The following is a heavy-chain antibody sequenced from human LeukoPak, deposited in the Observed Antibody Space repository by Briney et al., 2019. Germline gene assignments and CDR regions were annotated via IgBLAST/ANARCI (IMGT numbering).Heavy chain of an antibody. CDR1: GFVFSTYG. J-gene: IGHJ4*02. V-gene: IGHV3-30*03. CDR2: ISYDGIEK. Sequence: GRSLRLSCATSGFVFSTYGMHWVRQAPDTGLEWVAFISYDGIEKYYADSVRGRFTISRDNSKSTLYLQMNSLRAEDTAVFYCARDRGWYFQYWGQGTLVTVSS. D-gene: IGHD6-19*01. CDR3: ARDRGWYFQY.